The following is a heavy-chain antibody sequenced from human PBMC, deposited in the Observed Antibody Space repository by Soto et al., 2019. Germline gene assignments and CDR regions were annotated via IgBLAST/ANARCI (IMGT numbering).Heavy chain of an antibody. CDR3: ARDLPPHINGITSWFDP. J-gene: IGHJ5*02. CDR1: GDSVPSNSAA. Sequence: PSQTLSLTCAISGDSVPSNSAAWNWIRQSPSRGLEWLGRTYFRSRWYYDYAVSVKSRITINPDTSKNQFSLQLNSVTPEDTAVYYCARDLPPHINGITSWFDPWGQGTLVTVSS. D-gene: IGHD1-7*01. V-gene: IGHV6-1*01. CDR2: TYFRSRWYY.